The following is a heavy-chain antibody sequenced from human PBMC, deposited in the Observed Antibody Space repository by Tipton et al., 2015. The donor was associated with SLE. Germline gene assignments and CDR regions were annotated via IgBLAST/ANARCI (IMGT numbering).Heavy chain of an antibody. CDR2: ISSNGGST. CDR1: GFTFSSYA. D-gene: IGHD3-3*01. V-gene: IGHV3-64D*06. J-gene: IGHJ3*02. CDR3: VKDRPYYDFWSGPDAFDI. Sequence: GFTFSSYAMHWVRQAPGKGLEYVSAISSNGGSTYYADSVKGRFTISRDNSKNTLYLQMSSLRAEDTAVYYCVKDRPYYDFWSGPDAFDIWGQGTMVTVSS.